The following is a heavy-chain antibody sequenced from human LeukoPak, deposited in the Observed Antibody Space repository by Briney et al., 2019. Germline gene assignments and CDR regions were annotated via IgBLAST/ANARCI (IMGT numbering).Heavy chain of an antibody. Sequence: PSETLSLTCTVSGGSISSGSYYWSWIRQPAGKGLEWTGRIYTSGSTNYNPSLKSRVTISVDTSKNQFSLKLSSVTAADTAVYYCARATRAVFDYWGQGTLVTVSS. J-gene: IGHJ4*02. CDR3: ARATRAVFDY. V-gene: IGHV4-61*02. CDR1: GGSISSGSYY. D-gene: IGHD2-2*01. CDR2: IYTSGST.